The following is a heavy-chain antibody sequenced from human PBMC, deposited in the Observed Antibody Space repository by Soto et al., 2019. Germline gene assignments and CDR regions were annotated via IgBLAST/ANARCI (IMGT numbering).Heavy chain of an antibody. D-gene: IGHD3-3*01. J-gene: IGHJ6*03. CDR1: GYTFTSYG. V-gene: IGHV1-18*01. Sequence: GASVKVSCKASGYTFTSYGISWVRQAPGQGLEWMGWISAYNGNTNYTQKIKSRVTMTTDTSTSTAYIKMRSLRSDNTAVNNCELLVTYYDFWSGSPYMDVWGKGTTVTVSS. CDR2: ISAYNGNT. CDR3: ELLVTYYDFWSGSPYMDV.